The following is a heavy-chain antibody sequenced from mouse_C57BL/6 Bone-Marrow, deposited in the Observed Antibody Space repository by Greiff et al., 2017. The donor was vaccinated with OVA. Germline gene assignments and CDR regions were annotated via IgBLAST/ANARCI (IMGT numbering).Heavy chain of an antibody. Sequence: QVQLQQPGAELVRPGTSVKLSCKASGYTFTSYWMHWVKQRPGQGLEWIGVIDPSDSYTNYNQKFKGKATLTVDTSSSTAYMQLSSLTSEDSAVYYCARSGRFAYWGQGTLVTVSA. J-gene: IGHJ3*01. D-gene: IGHD4-1*01. CDR3: ARSGRFAY. V-gene: IGHV1-59*01. CDR1: GYTFTSYW. CDR2: IDPSDSYT.